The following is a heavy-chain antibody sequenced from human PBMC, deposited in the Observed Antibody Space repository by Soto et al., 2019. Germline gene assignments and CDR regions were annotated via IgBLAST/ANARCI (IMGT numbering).Heavy chain of an antibody. CDR1: GFTFGDYG. CDR2: IRSKVYGGTT. D-gene: IGHD2-2*01. Sequence: SLRLSCTTSGFTFGDYGMSWVRQAPGKGLEWVGFIRSKVYGGTTEYAASVKGRFTISRDDSKSIAYLQMNSLKTEDTAVYYCTRLLGVVPADWFDPWGKGTLGTVAS. CDR3: TRLLGVVPADWFDP. J-gene: IGHJ5*02. V-gene: IGHV3-49*04.